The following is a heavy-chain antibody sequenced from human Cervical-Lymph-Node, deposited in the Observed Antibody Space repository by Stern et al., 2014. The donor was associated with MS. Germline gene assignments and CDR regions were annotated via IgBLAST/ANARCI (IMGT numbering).Heavy chain of an antibody. Sequence: EVQLVQSGGGLVQHGGSLRLSCAASGFALSGYWIHWVRQVPGKGLLWVSQIYSDESTTTYADSVKGRFIVSRDTAKNTVYMHMNSLRVEDTAVYYCARGTIAAPGMDVWGQGTTVTVSS. CDR1: GFALSGYW. CDR3: ARGTIAAPGMDV. J-gene: IGHJ6*02. V-gene: IGHV3-74*02. CDR2: IYSDESTT. D-gene: IGHD6-13*01.